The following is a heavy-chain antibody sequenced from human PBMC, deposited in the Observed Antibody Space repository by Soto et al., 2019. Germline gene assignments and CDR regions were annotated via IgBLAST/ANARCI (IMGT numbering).Heavy chain of an antibody. CDR3: GPICSSTSCSDP. CDR2: INPNSGGT. CDR1: GYTFTGYY. J-gene: IGHJ5*02. V-gene: IGHV1-2*02. Sequence: ASLKVSCKSSGYTFTGYYTHWVRQAPGQGLEWMGWINPNSGGTNYAQKFQGRVTMTRDTSISTAYMELSRLRSDDTAVYYCGPICSSTSCSDPWGQGTLVNVSS. D-gene: IGHD2-2*01.